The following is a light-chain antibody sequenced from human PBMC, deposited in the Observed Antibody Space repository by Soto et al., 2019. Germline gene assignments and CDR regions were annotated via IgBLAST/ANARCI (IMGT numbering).Light chain of an antibody. V-gene: IGLV1-44*01. CDR1: SSNIGSNT. CDR2: SNN. Sequence: QSVLTQPPSASGTPGQRVTISCSGSSSNIGSNTVNWYQQLPGTAPKLLIYSNNQRPSGVPDRFSGSKSGTSASLAISGLQSGDEADYYCAAWDDSLNGTVFGGGTKVTVL. CDR3: AAWDDSLNGTV. J-gene: IGLJ3*02.